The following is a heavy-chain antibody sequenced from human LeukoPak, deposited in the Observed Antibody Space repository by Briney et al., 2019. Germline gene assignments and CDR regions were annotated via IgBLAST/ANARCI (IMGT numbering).Heavy chain of an antibody. V-gene: IGHV4-39*07. CDR1: GGSITKNGYY. Sequence: SETLSLTCSVSGGSITKNGYYWGWIRQSPETGLEWIGSMHYSGSTYYNPSLNSRVTISVDTSKNQFSLKLTSVTAADTAVYYCARALQLGKNAFDIWGQGTMVTVSS. D-gene: IGHD6-13*01. J-gene: IGHJ3*02. CDR2: MHYSGST. CDR3: ARALQLGKNAFDI.